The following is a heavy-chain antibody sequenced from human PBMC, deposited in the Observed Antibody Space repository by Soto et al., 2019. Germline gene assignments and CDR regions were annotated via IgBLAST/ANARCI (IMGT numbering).Heavy chain of an antibody. J-gene: IGHJ5*01. Sequence: SVKVSCKASGGTFSSYAISWVRQAPGQGLEWMGGIIPIFGTANYAQKFQGRVTITADKSTSTAYMELSSLRSEDTAVYYCERERFLEWLPPHWFDSWGQGTLVTVSS. CDR3: ERERFLEWLPPHWFDS. D-gene: IGHD3-3*01. CDR2: IIPIFGTA. CDR1: GGTFSSYA. V-gene: IGHV1-69*06.